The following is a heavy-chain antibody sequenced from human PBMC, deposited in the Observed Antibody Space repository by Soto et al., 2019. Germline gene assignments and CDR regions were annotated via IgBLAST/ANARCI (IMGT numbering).Heavy chain of an antibody. CDR3: ARASRLRGSYYYYYGMDV. V-gene: IGHV4-34*01. D-gene: IGHD3-16*01. CDR1: GGSFSGYY. J-gene: IGHJ6*02. Sequence: SETLSLTCAVYGGSFSGYYWSWIRQPPGKGLEWIGEINHSGSTNHNPSLKSRVTISVDTSKSQFSLKLSSVTAADTAVYYCARASRLRGSYYYYYGMDVWGQGTTVTVSS. CDR2: INHSGST.